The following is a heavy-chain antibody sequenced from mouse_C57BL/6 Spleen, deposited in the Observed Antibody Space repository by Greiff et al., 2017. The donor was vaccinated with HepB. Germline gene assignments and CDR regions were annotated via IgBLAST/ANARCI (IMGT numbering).Heavy chain of an antibody. Sequence: QVQLQQSGAELVRPGASVTLSCKASGYTFTDYEMHWVQQTPVHGLEWIGAIDPETGGTAYNQKFKGKAILTADKSSSTAYMELRSLTSEDSAVYYCTRKGSGPYFDYWGQGTTLTVSS. J-gene: IGHJ2*01. CDR1: GYTFTDYE. D-gene: IGHD3-2*02. CDR3: TRKGSGPYFDY. CDR2: IDPETGGT. V-gene: IGHV1-15*01.